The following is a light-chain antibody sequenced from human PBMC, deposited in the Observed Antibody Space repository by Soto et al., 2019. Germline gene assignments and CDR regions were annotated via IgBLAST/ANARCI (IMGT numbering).Light chain of an antibody. V-gene: IGLV2-23*03. Sequence: QSDLTQPDSVSGSPGQSITISCTGNSSDVGSYNLVSWYQQHPGKAPKLMIYEGSKRPSGVSNRFSGSKSGNTASLTISGLQAEDEADYYCCSYAGSSTFDVVFGGGTKLTVL. CDR2: EGS. CDR1: SSDVGSYNL. CDR3: CSYAGSSTFDVV. J-gene: IGLJ2*01.